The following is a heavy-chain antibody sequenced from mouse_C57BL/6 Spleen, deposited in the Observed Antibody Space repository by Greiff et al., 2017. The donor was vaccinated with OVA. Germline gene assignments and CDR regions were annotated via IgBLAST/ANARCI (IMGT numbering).Heavy chain of an antibody. Sequence: QVQLQQPGAELVRPGTSVKLSCKASGYTFTSYWMHWVKQRPGQGLEWIGVIDPSDSYTNYNQKFKGKATLTVDTSYSKAYMQLSSLTSEDSAASSCARWYYGDYAMDYWGQGTSVTVSS. CDR3: ARWYYGDYAMDY. J-gene: IGHJ4*01. CDR2: IDPSDSYT. D-gene: IGHD1-1*01. CDR1: GYTFTSYW. V-gene: IGHV1-59*01.